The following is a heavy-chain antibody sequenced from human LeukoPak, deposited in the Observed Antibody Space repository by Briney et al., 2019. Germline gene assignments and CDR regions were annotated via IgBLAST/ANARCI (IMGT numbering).Heavy chain of an antibody. Sequence: PSETLSLTCTVSGDSFNDYHWSWIRQPAGKRLEWIGRVYARGYTNYNPSLRSRVTMSLDTSKKQSSLRLSSVSAADTAVYYCARDGLYSNGYSYFDYWGQGTLVTVSP. CDR3: ARDGLYSNGYSYFDY. D-gene: IGHD3-22*01. CDR2: VYARGYT. V-gene: IGHV4-4*07. CDR1: GDSFNDYH. J-gene: IGHJ4*02.